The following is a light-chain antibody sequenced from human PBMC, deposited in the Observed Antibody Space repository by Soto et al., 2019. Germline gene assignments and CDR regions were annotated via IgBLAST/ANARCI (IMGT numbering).Light chain of an antibody. Sequence: QAVVTKAPSVSGTPGQRVTIACYGSSSNIESNWVYWYQQLPGTAPKLLIYNNHQRHSGVPDRFSGSKSGTSASLAITGLRSDDEVDYYGATWDDDLYTPIIGGGTKLTVL. CDR1: SSNIESNW. J-gene: IGLJ2*01. CDR3: ATWDDDLYTPI. V-gene: IGLV1-47*02. CDR2: NNH.